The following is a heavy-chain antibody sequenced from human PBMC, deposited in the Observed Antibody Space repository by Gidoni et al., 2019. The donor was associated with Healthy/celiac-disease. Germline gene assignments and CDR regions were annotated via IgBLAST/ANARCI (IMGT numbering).Heavy chain of an antibody. J-gene: IGHJ5*02. V-gene: IGHV1-18*01. Sequence: QVQLVQSGAEVKKTGASVKGSCTASGYTCTTHAFSWVRQAPGQGLEWMGWISAYNGNTNYAQKLQCRVTMTTDTSTSTAYMELRSLRSDDTAVYYCARDRYPSGGLLPHNWFDPWGQGTLVTVSS. D-gene: IGHD3-10*01. CDR1: GYTCTTHA. CDR2: ISAYNGNT. CDR3: ARDRYPSGGLLPHNWFDP.